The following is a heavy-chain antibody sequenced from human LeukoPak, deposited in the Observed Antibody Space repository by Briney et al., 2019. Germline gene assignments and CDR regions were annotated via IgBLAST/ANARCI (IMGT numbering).Heavy chain of an antibody. CDR2: IIPIFGTA. V-gene: IGHV1-69*05. Sequence: ASVKVSCKASGGTFSSYAISWVRQAPGQGREWMGGIIPIFGTANDAQKFQGRVTITTDESTSTAYMELSSLRSEDTAVYYCARDRGVTSRPRELHYYYYMDVWGKGTTVTVSS. D-gene: IGHD4-17*01. CDR3: ARDRGVTSRPRELHYYYYMDV. CDR1: GGTFSSYA. J-gene: IGHJ6*03.